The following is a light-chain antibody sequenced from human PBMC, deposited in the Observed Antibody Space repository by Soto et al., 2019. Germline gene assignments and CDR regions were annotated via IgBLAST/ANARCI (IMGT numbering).Light chain of an antibody. CDR1: QSISSTY. CDR2: GAS. V-gene: IGKV3-20*01. CDR3: QQYGSGGFT. J-gene: IGKJ3*01. Sequence: EIVLTQSPGTLSLSPGERATLSCRASQSISSTYLAWYQQKPGQAPRLLISGASNRATGIPDRFSGSASGTDFTLTINGLEPEDIAVYYCQQYGSGGFTFGPGTKVDIK.